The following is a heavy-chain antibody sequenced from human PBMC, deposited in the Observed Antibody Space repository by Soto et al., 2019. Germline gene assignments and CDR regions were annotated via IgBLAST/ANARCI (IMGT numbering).Heavy chain of an antibody. CDR2: ISAHNGNT. V-gene: IGHV1-18*01. Sequence: QVHLVQSGAEVKKPGASVKVSCKGSGYAFTTYGITWVRPAPGQGLEWMGWISAHNGNTNYAQKPQGRVTVTRDTSTSTAYMELRSLRSDDTAVYYCARGRYGDYWGQGALVTVSS. CDR1: GYAFTTYG. D-gene: IGHD1-1*01. CDR3: ARGRYGDY. J-gene: IGHJ4*02.